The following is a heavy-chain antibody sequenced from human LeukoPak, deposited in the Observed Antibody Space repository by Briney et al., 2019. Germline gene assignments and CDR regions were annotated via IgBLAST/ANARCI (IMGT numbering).Heavy chain of an antibody. Sequence: GGSLRLSCAASGITFSRSWMHWVRQAPGKGLVWVSRINTDGSLTYYADSVKGRFTISRDNSKNTLSLQMNSLRVDDTAVYYCTRSIGYYSPFDYWGQGTLVTVSS. CDR1: GITFSRSW. CDR2: INTDGSLT. V-gene: IGHV3-74*01. J-gene: IGHJ4*02. D-gene: IGHD3-22*01. CDR3: TRSIGYYSPFDY.